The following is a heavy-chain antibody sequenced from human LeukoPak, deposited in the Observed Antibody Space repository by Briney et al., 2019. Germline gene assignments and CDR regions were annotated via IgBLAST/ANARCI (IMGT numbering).Heavy chain of an antibody. D-gene: IGHD4-17*01. CDR2: ISGSGGST. J-gene: IGHJ4*02. V-gene: IGHV3-23*01. CDR3: AKVPGGDYVH. Sequence: GGSLRLSCAASGFTFSSSAMSWVRQAPGKGLEWVSSISGSGGSTYYADSVKGRFTISRDNSKNTLYLQMNSLRAEDTAVYYCAKVPGGDYVHWGQGTLVTVSS. CDR1: GFTFSSSA.